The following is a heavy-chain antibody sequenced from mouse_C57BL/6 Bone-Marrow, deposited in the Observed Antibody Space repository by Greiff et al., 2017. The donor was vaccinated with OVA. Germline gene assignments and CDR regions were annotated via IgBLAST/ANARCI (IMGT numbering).Heavy chain of an antibody. Sequence: QVQLKESGPGLVQPSQSLSITCTVSGFSLTSYGVHWVRQPPGKGLEWLGVIWSGGSTDYNAAFISRLSISKDNSTSQVFFKMNSLQADDTAIYYCAKNGGYYPFAYWGQGTLVTVSA. D-gene: IGHD2-3*01. CDR2: IWSGGST. CDR1: GFSLTSYG. V-gene: IGHV2-4*01. CDR3: AKNGGYYPFAY. J-gene: IGHJ3*01.